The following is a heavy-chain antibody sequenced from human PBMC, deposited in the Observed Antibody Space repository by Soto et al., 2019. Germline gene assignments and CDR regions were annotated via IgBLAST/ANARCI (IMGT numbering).Heavy chain of an antibody. CDR1: GGSISSYY. CDR2: IYYSGST. V-gene: IGHV4-59*01. D-gene: IGHD2-2*02. J-gene: IGHJ5*02. CDR3: ARDLNIVVVPAAIRGGWFEP. Sequence: PSETLSLTCTVSGGSISSYYWSWIRQPPGKGLEWIGYIYYSGSTNYNPSLKSRVTISVDTSKNQFSLKLSSVTAADTAVYYCARDLNIVVVPAAIRGGWFEPWGQGHLVT.